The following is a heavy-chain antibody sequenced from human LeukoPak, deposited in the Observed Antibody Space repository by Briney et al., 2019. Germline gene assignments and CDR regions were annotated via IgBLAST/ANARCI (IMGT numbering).Heavy chain of an antibody. CDR3: ARYCSSTSCPVYYGMDV. D-gene: IGHD2-2*01. V-gene: IGHV4-30-2*01. CDR2: IYHSGST. CDR1: GGSISSGGYS. J-gene: IGHJ6*02. Sequence: PSETLSLTCAVSGGSISSGGYSWSWIRQPPGKGLEWIGYIYHSGSTYYNPSLKSRVTISVDTSKNQFSLKLSSVTAADTAVYYCARYCSSTSCPVYYGMDVWGQGTTVTVSS.